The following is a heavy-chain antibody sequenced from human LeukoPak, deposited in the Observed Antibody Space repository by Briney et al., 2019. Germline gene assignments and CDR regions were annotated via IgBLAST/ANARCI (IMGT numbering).Heavy chain of an antibody. CDR3: ARERGAAVAASNWFDP. J-gene: IGHJ5*02. Sequence: SETLSLTCTVSGGSISSGGYYWSWIRQHPGKGLEWIGYIYYSGSTNYNPSLKSRVTISVDTSKNQFSLKLSSVTAADTAVYYCARERGAAVAASNWFDPWGQGTLVTVSS. CDR2: IYYSGST. CDR1: GGSISSGGYY. V-gene: IGHV4-61*08. D-gene: IGHD6-19*01.